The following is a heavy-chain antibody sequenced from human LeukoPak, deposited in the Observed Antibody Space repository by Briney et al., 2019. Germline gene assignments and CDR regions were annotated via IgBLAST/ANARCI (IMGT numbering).Heavy chain of an antibody. CDR1: GFTFNDYG. V-gene: IGHV1-18*01. D-gene: IGHD6-19*01. CDR3: ARDLRLAVAGTGSSDY. J-gene: IGHJ4*02. Sequence: ASVKVSCKASGFTFNDYGISWVRQAPGQGLEWMGWISAYNGNTNYAQKLQGRVTMTTDTSTSTAYMELRSLRSDDTAVYYCARDLRLAVAGTGSSDYWGQGTLVTVSS. CDR2: ISAYNGNT.